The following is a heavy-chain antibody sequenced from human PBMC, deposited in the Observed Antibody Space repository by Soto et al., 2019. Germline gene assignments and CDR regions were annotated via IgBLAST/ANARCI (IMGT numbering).Heavy chain of an antibody. D-gene: IGHD3-3*01. CDR1: GGSISSGDYY. CDR3: ARGFDFWSGYWGFDP. CDR2: IYYSGST. Sequence: SETLSLTCTVSGGSISSGDYYWSWIRQPPGKGLEWIGYIYYSGSTYYNPSLKSRVTISVDTSKNQFSLKLSSVTAADTTVYYCARGFDFWSGYWGFDPWGQGTLVTVSS. J-gene: IGHJ5*02. V-gene: IGHV4-30-4*01.